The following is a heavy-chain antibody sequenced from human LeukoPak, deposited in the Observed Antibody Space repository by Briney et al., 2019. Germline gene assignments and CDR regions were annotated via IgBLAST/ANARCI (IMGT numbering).Heavy chain of an antibody. CDR3: AKDRPRYSSGCPDY. V-gene: IGHV3-74*01. CDR1: GFTFSNYW. CDR2: INSDGRII. J-gene: IGHJ4*02. D-gene: IGHD6-19*01. Sequence: PGGSLRLSCAASGFTFSNYWMHWVRQVPGKGLVWVSHINSDGRIINYADSVKGRFTISRDNSKNTLYLQMNSLRAEDTAVYYCAKDRPRYSSGCPDYWGQGTLVTVSS.